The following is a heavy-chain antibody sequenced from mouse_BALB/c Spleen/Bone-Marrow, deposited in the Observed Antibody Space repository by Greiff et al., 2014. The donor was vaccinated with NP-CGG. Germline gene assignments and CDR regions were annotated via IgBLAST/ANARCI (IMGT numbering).Heavy chain of an antibody. CDR1: GFNIKDYY. Sequence: VQLQQSGAELVRSGASVKLSCTASGFNIKDYYMHWVKQRPEQGLEWIGWIDPENGDTEYAPKFQGKATMTAGTSSNTAYLQLSSLTSEDTAVYYCNEGYGNYGYWGQGTTLTASS. V-gene: IGHV14-4*02. D-gene: IGHD2-10*02. CDR2: IDPENGDT. J-gene: IGHJ2*01. CDR3: NEGYGNYGY.